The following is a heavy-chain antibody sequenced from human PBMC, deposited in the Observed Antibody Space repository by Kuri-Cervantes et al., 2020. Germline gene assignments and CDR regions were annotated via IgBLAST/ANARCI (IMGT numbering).Heavy chain of an antibody. J-gene: IGHJ4*02. Sequence: SGPTLVKPTQTLTLTCTFSGFSLSTRGVRVSWIRQPPGKALEWLARIDWDDDKFYRTSLRTRLTISKDTSKNQVVLTMTNMDPVDTGTYYCARHSSGWDGGFDYWGQGTLVTVSS. D-gene: IGHD6-19*01. CDR2: IDWDDDK. CDR1: GFSLSTRGVR. CDR3: ARHSSGWDGGFDY. V-gene: IGHV2-70D*14.